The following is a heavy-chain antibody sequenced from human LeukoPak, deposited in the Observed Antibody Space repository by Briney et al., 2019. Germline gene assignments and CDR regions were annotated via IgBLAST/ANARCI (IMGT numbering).Heavy chain of an antibody. CDR1: GGSISSYY. CDR2: IYTSGST. CDR3: ARPSRYYDSSGYYSHTGGFDY. D-gene: IGHD3-22*01. V-gene: IGHV4-4*09. Sequence: SETLSLTCTVSGGSISSYYWSWIRQPPGKGLEWIGYIYTSGSTNYNPSLKSRVTISVDTSKNQFSLKLSSVTAADTAVYYCARPSRYYDSSGYYSHTGGFDYWGQGTLVTVSS. J-gene: IGHJ4*02.